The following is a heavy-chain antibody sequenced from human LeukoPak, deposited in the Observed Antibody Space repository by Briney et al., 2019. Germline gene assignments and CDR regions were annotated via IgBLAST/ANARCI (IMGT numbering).Heavy chain of an antibody. V-gene: IGHV3-7*04. Sequence: GGSLRLSCAASGLSISNFWMHWVRQAPGKGLEWVAIIDKDGKDIKYVDSVKGRFTISRDNSKNTLYLQMNSLRAEDTAVYYCARGGYYFDYWGQGTLVTVSS. J-gene: IGHJ4*02. CDR3: ARGGYYFDY. CDR1: GLSISNFW. CDR2: IDKDGKDI.